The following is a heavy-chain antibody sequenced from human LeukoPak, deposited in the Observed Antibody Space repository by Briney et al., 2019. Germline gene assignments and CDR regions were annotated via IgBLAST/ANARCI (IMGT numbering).Heavy chain of an antibody. Sequence: GGSLRLSCAASGFTVSSNYMSWVRQAPGKGLEWVSAISGSGGSTYYADSVKGRFTISRDNSKNTLYLQMNSLRAEDTAVYYCAKQIVVVPADVDYWGQGTLVTVSS. J-gene: IGHJ4*02. V-gene: IGHV3-23*01. D-gene: IGHD2-2*01. CDR1: GFTVSSNY. CDR3: AKQIVVVPADVDY. CDR2: ISGSGGST.